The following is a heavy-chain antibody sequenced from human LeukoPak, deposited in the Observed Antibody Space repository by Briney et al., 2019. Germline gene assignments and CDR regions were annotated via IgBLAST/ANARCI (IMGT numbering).Heavy chain of an antibody. CDR2: IIPMLCIA. D-gene: IGHD2-2*01. J-gene: IGHJ5*02. CDR1: GGTFSSYA. Sequence: GGSARVSCKASGGTFSSYAISWVRQAPGQGLEWVGGIIPMLCIANYAQKFQATVTITPDKSTSTAYMDLSSLRSEDTAVYYSAWIVVVPAAIDHRKENWFDPWGQGTLVTVSS. V-gene: IGHV1-69*10. CDR3: AWIVVVPAAIDHRKENWFDP.